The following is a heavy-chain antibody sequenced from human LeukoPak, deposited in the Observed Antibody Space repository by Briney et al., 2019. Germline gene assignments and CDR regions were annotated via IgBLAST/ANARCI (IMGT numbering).Heavy chain of an antibody. J-gene: IGHJ4*02. Sequence: PGGSLRLSCAASGFTFSSYGMHWVRQAPGKGLEWVAVIWYDGSNKYYADSVKGRLTISRDNSKNTLYLQMNSLRAEDTAVYYCAKSGTGFFWSGYENWGQGTLVTVSS. CDR2: IWYDGSNK. CDR1: GFTFSSYG. CDR3: AKSGTGFFWSGYEN. V-gene: IGHV3-33*06. D-gene: IGHD3-3*01.